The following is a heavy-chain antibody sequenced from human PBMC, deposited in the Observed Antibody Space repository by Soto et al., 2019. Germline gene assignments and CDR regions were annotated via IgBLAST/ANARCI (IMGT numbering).Heavy chain of an antibody. D-gene: IGHD4-17*01. CDR3: ARDGGEYYGDPNWFDP. Sequence: QVQLVESGGGVVQPGRSLRLSCAASGFTFSSYAMHWVRQAPGKGLEWVAVISYDGSNKYYADSVKGRFTISRDNSKNTRYLQMNSLRAEDTAGYYCARDGGEYYGDPNWFDPWGQGTLVTVSS. CDR1: GFTFSSYA. J-gene: IGHJ5*02. CDR2: ISYDGSNK. V-gene: IGHV3-30-3*01.